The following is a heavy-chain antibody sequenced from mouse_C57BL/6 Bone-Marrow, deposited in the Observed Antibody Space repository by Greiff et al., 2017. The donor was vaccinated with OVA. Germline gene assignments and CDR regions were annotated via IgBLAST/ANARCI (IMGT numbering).Heavy chain of an antibody. V-gene: IGHV1-85*01. CDR3: ARKFFAY. CDR2: IYPRDGST. CDR1: GYTFTSYD. J-gene: IGHJ3*01. Sequence: VKLMESGPELVKPGASVKLSCKASGYTFTSYDINWVKQRPGQGLEWIGWIYPRDGSTKYNEKFKGKATLTVDTSSSTAYMELHSLTSEDSAVYFCARKFFAYWGQGTLVTVSA.